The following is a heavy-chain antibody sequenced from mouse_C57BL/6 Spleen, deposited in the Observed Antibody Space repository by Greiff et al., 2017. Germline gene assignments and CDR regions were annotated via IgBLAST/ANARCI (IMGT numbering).Heavy chain of an antibody. Sequence: VQLQQSGAELAKPGASVKLSCKASGYTFTSYWMHWVKQRPGQGLEWIGYINPSSGYTKYNQKFKDKATLTAEKSSSTAYMQLISLTYEYSAVYYCARWGSYYAMDYWGQGTSVTVSS. CDR1: GYTFTSYW. V-gene: IGHV1-7*01. J-gene: IGHJ4*01. CDR3: ARWGSYYAMDY. CDR2: INPSSGYT.